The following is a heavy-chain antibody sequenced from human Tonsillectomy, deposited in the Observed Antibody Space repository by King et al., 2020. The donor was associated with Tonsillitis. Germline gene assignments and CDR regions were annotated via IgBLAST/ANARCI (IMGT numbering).Heavy chain of an antibody. CDR1: GGSFSGYY. Sequence: VQLQQWGAGLLKPSETLSLTCAVYGGSFSGYYWSWIRQPPGKGLEWIGEINHSGSTNYNPSLKSRVTISVDTSKNQFSLKLGSVTAADTAVYYCAREIGFGELAMDYWGQGTLVTVSS. J-gene: IGHJ4*02. CDR2: INHSGST. CDR3: AREIGFGELAMDY. V-gene: IGHV4-34*01. D-gene: IGHD3-10*01.